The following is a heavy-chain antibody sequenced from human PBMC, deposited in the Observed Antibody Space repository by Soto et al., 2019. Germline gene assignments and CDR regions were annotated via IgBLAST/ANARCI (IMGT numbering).Heavy chain of an antibody. Sequence: ASVQVSCKSSGYTFTDYYLHWVRQATGQGLESMGWINPNTGDTNYAQKFQGRVTMTRDTSISTAYMELRRLTSDDTAMYHCARSRLAIYGKNDWGQGTTVTVS. CDR2: INPNTGDT. J-gene: IGHJ6*02. CDR3: ARSRLAIYGKND. CDR1: GYTFTDYY. D-gene: IGHD3-9*01. V-gene: IGHV1-2*02.